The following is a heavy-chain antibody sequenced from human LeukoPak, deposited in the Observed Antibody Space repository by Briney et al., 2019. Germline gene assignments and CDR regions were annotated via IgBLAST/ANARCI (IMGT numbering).Heavy chain of an antibody. D-gene: IGHD6-13*01. CDR1: GGSISSYY. V-gene: IGHV4-59*08. CDR3: ARLFGTGYYYYGMDV. CDR2: IYYSGST. J-gene: IGHJ6*02. Sequence: SETLSLTCTVSGGSISSYYWSWIRQPPGKGLEWIGYIYYSGSTNYNPSLKSRVTISVDTSKNQFSLKLSSVTAADTAVYYCARLFGTGYYYYGMDVWGQGTTVTVSS.